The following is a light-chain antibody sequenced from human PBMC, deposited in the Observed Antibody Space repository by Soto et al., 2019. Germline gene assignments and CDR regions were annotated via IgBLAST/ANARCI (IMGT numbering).Light chain of an antibody. CDR2: APS. V-gene: IGKV3-20*01. Sequence: EIVLTQSPGTLSLSPGERATLSCRASHSLSNNFFAWYQQKLGQAPRLLIFAPSSRATGIPDRFSGSGSGKAFTLTISSLEPQDYAVYFCRQYVSSPRTFGQGTQVESK. CDR3: RQYVSSPRT. CDR1: HSLSNNF. J-gene: IGKJ1*01.